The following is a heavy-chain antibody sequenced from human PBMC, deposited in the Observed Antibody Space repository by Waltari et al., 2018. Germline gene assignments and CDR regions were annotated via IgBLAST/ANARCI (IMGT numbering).Heavy chain of an antibody. CDR2: IYYSGRT. CDR3: AIDLGIAAAGTGYYYYYGMDV. Sequence: QLQLQESGPGLVKPSETLSLTCTVSGGSISSSSYYWGWIRQPPGKGLEWIGSIYYSGRTYYNRSLKSRVTISVDTAKNQFSLKRSSVTAADTAVYYCAIDLGIAAAGTGYYYYYGMDVWGQGTTVTVSS. D-gene: IGHD6-13*01. V-gene: IGHV4-39*07. CDR1: GGSISSSSYY. J-gene: IGHJ6*02.